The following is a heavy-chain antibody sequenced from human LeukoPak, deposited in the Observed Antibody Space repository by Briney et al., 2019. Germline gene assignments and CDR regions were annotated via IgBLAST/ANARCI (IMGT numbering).Heavy chain of an antibody. CDR3: ATPVGYQLPY. CDR1: GFVFKNYW. D-gene: IGHD2-2*01. V-gene: IGHV3-7*01. Sequence: GGSLRLSCAASGFVFKNYWMSWVRQAPGKGLEWLANINYDGSQKYHVDSVKGRSTISRDNAKNSLYLQMNSLRAEDTAVYYCATPVGYQLPYWGQGTLVTVSS. J-gene: IGHJ4*02. CDR2: INYDGSQK.